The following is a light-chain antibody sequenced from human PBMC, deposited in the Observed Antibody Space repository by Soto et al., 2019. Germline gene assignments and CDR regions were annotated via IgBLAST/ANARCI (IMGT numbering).Light chain of an antibody. CDR2: EVS. V-gene: IGLV2-14*01. CDR3: SSYRSSSTLDYV. Sequence: QSALTQPASVSGSPGQSITISCTGTSSDVGTYNYVSWYQQHPGKAPKLMIYEVSNRPSGISNRFSGSKSGNMASLTISGLQAEDEADYYCSSYRSSSTLDYVFGTGTKLTVL. J-gene: IGLJ1*01. CDR1: SSDVGTYNY.